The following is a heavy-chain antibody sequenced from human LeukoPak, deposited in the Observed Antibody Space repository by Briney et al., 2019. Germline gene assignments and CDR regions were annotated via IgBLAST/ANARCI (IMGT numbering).Heavy chain of an antibody. CDR2: IIPIFGTA. Sequence: ASVKVSCKASGGTFSSYAISWVRQAPGQGLEWMGGIIPIFGTANYAQKFQGRVTITADKSTSTAYMELSSLRSEDTAVYYCARDEYSGSYPPPGEDYWGQGTLVTVSS. J-gene: IGHJ4*02. D-gene: IGHD1-26*01. CDR3: ARDEYSGSYPPPGEDY. CDR1: GGTFSSYA. V-gene: IGHV1-69*06.